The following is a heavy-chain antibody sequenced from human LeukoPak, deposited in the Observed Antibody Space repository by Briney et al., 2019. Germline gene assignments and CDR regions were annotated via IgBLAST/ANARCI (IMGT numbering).Heavy chain of an antibody. D-gene: IGHD2-15*01. CDR3: ARRSGHHYDMDV. Sequence: GGSLRLSCAASGFTFSSYSMNWVRQAPGKGLEWVSYISSSSTIYYADSVKGRFTISRDNAKNSLYLQMNSLRAEDSAVYYCARRSGHHYDMDVWGQGTTVTVSS. V-gene: IGHV3-48*01. CDR1: GFTFSSYS. CDR2: ISSSSTI. J-gene: IGHJ6*02.